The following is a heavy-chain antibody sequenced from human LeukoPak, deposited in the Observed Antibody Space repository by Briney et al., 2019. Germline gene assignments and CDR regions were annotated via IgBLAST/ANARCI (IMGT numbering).Heavy chain of an antibody. CDR3: ARQLPTRRGFDI. Sequence: GSLKISCRGSGYPFTTSWIGWVRQLPGKGLEWMGIIYPGDSDTRYSPSFQGQVTISADKSINTAYLQWTSLKASDTAMYYCARQLPTRRGFDIWGQGTMVTASS. CDR2: IYPGDSDT. CDR1: GYPFTTSW. V-gene: IGHV5-51*01. J-gene: IGHJ3*02.